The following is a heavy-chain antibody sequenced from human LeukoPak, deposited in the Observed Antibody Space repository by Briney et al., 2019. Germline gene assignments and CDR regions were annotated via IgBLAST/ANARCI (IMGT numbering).Heavy chain of an antibody. CDR2: ISGSGGST. V-gene: IGHV3-23*01. CDR1: GFTISSYG. J-gene: IGHJ3*02. CDR3: GVITMVRGAQTEGGAFDI. D-gene: IGHD3-10*01. Sequence: GGSLRLSCAASGFTISSYGMSWVRQAPGKGLEWVSAISGSGGSTYYADSVKGRFTISRDNSKNTLYLQMNSLRAEDTAVYYCGVITMVRGAQTEGGAFDIWGQGTMVTVSS.